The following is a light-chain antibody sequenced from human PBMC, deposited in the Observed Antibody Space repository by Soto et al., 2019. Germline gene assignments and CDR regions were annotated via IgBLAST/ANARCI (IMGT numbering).Light chain of an antibody. Sequence: HSVLTQPAYVSGSPVQSITISCTGTSSDVGAYNYVSWYQQHPGKAPKFMIYEVSNRPSGVSNRFSGSKSGNTASLTISGLQAEDEADYYCSSYTSSSTPFVFGTGTKVTVL. J-gene: IGLJ1*01. V-gene: IGLV2-14*01. CDR2: EVS. CDR1: SSDVGAYNY. CDR3: SSYTSSSTPFV.